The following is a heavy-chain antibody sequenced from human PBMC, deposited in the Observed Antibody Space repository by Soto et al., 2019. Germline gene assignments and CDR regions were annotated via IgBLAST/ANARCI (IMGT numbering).Heavy chain of an antibody. Sequence: QVQLQQWGTGLLKPSETLSLTCAVYGGSFSTYYWAWIRQPPGKGLEWIGETHHSGSTNYSPSLMSRVSISIDTSRNQFSLKLRAVTAADTGVYYCANRLGSFWGQGTLVTVSS. V-gene: IGHV4-34*01. J-gene: IGHJ4*02. CDR3: ANRLGSF. CDR1: GGSFSTYY. D-gene: IGHD3-16*01. CDR2: THHSGST.